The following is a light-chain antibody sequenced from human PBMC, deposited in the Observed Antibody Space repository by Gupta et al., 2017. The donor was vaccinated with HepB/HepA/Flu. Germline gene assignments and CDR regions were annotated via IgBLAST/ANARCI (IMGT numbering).Light chain of an antibody. CDR3: QQDDRKPLDT. Sequence: DIVLTQSPASLAVSLGERATINCKSSQSVLYSFNNKYYLAWYQQKPGQPPKLLIYWASTREAGVPDRLSSSGSGTAYTLTISSRQAEDEAVYYCQQDDRKPLDTFGQGTKLEIK. CDR2: WAS. CDR1: QSVLYSFNNKYY. V-gene: IGKV4-1*01. J-gene: IGKJ2*01.